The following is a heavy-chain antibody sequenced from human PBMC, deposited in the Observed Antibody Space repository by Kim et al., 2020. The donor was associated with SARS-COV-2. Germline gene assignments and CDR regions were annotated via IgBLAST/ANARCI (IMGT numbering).Heavy chain of an antibody. CDR1: GFSFSDYD. D-gene: IGHD2-8*01. CDR2: ITSSGTST. V-gene: IGHV3-11*01. Sequence: GGSLRLSCAASGFSFSDYDMTWIRQAPGKGLEWVSYITSSGTSTYYADSVKGRFTISRDNAKNSLFLQMDSLRAEDTAVYYCARRVYSISDYWGKGTLV. J-gene: IGHJ4*02. CDR3: ARRVYSISDY.